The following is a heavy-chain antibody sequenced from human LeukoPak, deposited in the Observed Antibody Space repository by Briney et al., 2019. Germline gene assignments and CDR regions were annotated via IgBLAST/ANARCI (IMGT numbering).Heavy chain of an antibody. Sequence: SETLSLTCTVSGGSVGSGSYYWSWIRQPPGKGLEWIGYIYYSGSTNYNPSLKSRVTISVDTSKNQFSLKLSSVTAVDTAVYYCARSTGSQLLWFGEFDYWGQGTLVTVSS. CDR3: ARSTGSQLLWFGEFDY. CDR2: IYYSGST. V-gene: IGHV4-61*01. D-gene: IGHD3-10*01. CDR1: GGSVGSGSYY. J-gene: IGHJ4*02.